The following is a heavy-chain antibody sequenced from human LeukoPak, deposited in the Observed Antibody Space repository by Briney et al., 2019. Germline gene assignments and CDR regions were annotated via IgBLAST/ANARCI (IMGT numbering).Heavy chain of an antibody. Sequence: GASVKVSCKASGYTFTSYGISWVRQAPGQGLERMGWISAYNGNTNYAQKLQGRVTMTTDTSTSTAYMELRSLRSDDTAVYYCARARTMSQLYYFDYWGQGTLVTVSS. V-gene: IGHV1-18*01. J-gene: IGHJ4*02. D-gene: IGHD3-22*01. CDR1: GYTFTSYG. CDR2: ISAYNGNT. CDR3: ARARTMSQLYYFDY.